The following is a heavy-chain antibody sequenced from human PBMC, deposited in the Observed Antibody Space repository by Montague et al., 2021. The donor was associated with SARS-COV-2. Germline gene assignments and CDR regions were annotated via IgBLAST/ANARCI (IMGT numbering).Heavy chain of an antibody. D-gene: IGHD3-3*01. CDR3: ARDPWRITIFGVVTRYGMDV. CDR2: IYYSGST. J-gene: IGHJ6*02. V-gene: IGHV4-61*01. CDR1: GGSVSSGSYY. Sequence: SETLSLTCTVSGGSVSSGSYYWSWIRQPPGKGLEWIGYIYYSGSTNYNPSLKSRVTISVDTSKNQFSLKLSSVTAADTAVYYCARDPWRITIFGVVTRYGMDVLGQGTTVTVSS.